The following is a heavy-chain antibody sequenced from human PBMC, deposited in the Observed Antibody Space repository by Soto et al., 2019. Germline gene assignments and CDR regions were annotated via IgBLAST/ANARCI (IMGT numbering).Heavy chain of an antibody. Sequence: GGSLRLSCAASGFTVSSKCMTWVRQAPGKGLEWVSLIQSGGTTYYADSVKGRFTISRDTSENTLHLQMDSLGVEDTAVYYCARDDVLCGGGRCYGIPLDVWSKGTTVTVSS. CDR1: GFTVSSKC. D-gene: IGHD2-15*01. CDR2: IQSGGTT. J-gene: IGHJ6*04. CDR3: ARDDVLCGGGRCYGIPLDV. V-gene: IGHV3-66*01.